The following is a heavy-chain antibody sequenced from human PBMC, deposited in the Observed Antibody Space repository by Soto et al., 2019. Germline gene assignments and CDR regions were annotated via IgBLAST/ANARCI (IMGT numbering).Heavy chain of an antibody. CDR1: GYTFSTYS. J-gene: IGHJ4*02. Sequence: GASVKVSCKASGYTFSTYSMHWVRQAPGHSLEWMGWINGATGQTRSSQRFQGRVTITRDTSASTAYMELSSLRSEDTAVYYCARDEVYSGSYSGYFDYWGQGTLVTVSS. D-gene: IGHD3-10*01. CDR3: ARDEVYSGSYSGYFDY. CDR2: INGATGQT. V-gene: IGHV1-3*01.